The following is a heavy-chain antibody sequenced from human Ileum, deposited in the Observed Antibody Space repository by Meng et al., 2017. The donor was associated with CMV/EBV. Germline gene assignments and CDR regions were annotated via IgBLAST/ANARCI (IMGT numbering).Heavy chain of an antibody. D-gene: IGHD3-3*01. CDR1: GGSFREYH. V-gene: IGHV4-34*01. CDR3: ARASPQRRFLSY. CDR2: IKHGGSS. J-gene: IGHJ4*02. Sequence: VQLQQGGAGLLKPSETLSLMCAVYGGSFREYHWSWIRQPPGKGLEWIGEIKHGGSSNYNPSLKSRVTISVDRSRNQVSLKLTSVTAADTAVYYCARASPQRRFLSYWGQGTLVTVSS.